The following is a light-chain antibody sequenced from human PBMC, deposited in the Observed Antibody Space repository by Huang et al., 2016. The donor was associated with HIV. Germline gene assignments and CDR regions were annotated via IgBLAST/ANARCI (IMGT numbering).Light chain of an antibody. CDR2: DSS. Sequence: EIVLTQSPATLSLSPGERATLSCGASQSVSNNYLAWYQHKPGLAPRRLIYDSSTRATGTPDRFSGSASGTGFTLTINRLEPEDFAVYYCHQYSSSPLTFGGGTKVEIK. CDR1: QSVSNNY. J-gene: IGKJ4*01. V-gene: IGKV3D-20*01. CDR3: HQYSSSPLT.